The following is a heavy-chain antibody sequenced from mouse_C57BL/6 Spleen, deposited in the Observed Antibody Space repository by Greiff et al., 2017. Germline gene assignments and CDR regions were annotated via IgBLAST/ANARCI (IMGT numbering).Heavy chain of an antibody. D-gene: IGHD2-13*01. J-gene: IGHJ2*01. V-gene: IGHV1-7*01. CDR1: GYTFTNYW. CDR3: ATGGDSVFDY. Sequence: QVQLQQSGAELAKPGASVKLSCKASGYTFTNYWMHWVKQRPGQGLEWIGYINPSSAYTRYNQKFKDKATLTADKSSSTAYMQLSSLTYEDSAVYYCATGGDSVFDYWGQGATLTVSS. CDR2: INPSSAYT.